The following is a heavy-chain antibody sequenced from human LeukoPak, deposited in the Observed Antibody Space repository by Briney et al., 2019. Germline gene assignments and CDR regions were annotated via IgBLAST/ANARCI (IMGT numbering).Heavy chain of an antibody. CDR2: ISYDGSNK. D-gene: IGHD5-12*01. J-gene: IGHJ4*02. V-gene: IGHV3-30-3*01. CDR3: ARDRSRMVATVFDY. CDR1: GFTFSSYA. Sequence: GRSLRLSCAASGFTFSSYAMHWVRQAPGKGLEWVAVISYDGSNKYYADSVKGRFTISRDNSKNTLYLQMNSLRAEDTAVYYCARDRSRMVATVFDYWGQGTLVTVSS.